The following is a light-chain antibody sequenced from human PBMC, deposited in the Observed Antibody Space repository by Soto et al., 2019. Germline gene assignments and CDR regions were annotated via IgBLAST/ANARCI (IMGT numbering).Light chain of an antibody. V-gene: IGLV2-14*01. J-gene: IGLJ1*01. CDR3: TSKTSSITYV. CDR1: SSDVGGYNY. CDR2: EVS. Sequence: QSVLTQPASVSGSPGQSITISCTGTSSDVGGYNYVSWYQQHPGKAPKLMIYEVSNRPSGVSNRFSGSKSGNTASLTISGLQAEDEADYYCTSKTSSITYVVGT.